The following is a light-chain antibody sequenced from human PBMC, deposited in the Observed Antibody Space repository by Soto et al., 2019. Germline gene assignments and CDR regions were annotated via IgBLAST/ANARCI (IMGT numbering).Light chain of an antibody. CDR1: SSDVGGYNY. J-gene: IGLJ1*01. CDR2: EVS. Sequence: QSVLTQPASVSGSPGQLITISCTGTSSDVGGYNYVSWYQQHPGKVPKLIIHEVSNRPSGVSNRFSGSKSGNTASLTISGLQTEDEADYYCSSHGGSSPFYVFGTGTKVTVL. CDR3: SSHGGSSPFYV. V-gene: IGLV2-14*01.